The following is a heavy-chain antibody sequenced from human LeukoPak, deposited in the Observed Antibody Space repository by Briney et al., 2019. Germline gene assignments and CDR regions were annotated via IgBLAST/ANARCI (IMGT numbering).Heavy chain of an antibody. Sequence: SETLSLTCTVSGGSISSYYWSWIRQPPGKGLEWIGYIYYSGSTNYNPSLKSRVTISVDTSKNQFSLKLSSVTAADTAVYYCAKDGGGEYYFDHWGQGTLVTVSS. J-gene: IGHJ4*02. D-gene: IGHD3-16*01. CDR1: GGSISSYY. V-gene: IGHV4-59*01. CDR3: AKDGGGEYYFDH. CDR2: IYYSGST.